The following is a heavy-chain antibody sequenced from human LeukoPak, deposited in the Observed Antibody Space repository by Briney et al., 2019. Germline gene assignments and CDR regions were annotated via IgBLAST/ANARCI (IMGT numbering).Heavy chain of an antibody. J-gene: IGHJ4*02. CDR2: ISWNSGSI. CDR3: AKSRGGGIAAATAYFDY. Sequence: GGSLRLSCAASGFTFDDYAMHWVRQAPGKGLEWVSGISWNSGSIGCADSVKGRFTISRDNAKNSLYLQMNSLRAEDTALYYCAKSRGGGIAAATAYFDYWGQGTLVTVSS. CDR1: GFTFDDYA. D-gene: IGHD6-13*01. V-gene: IGHV3-9*01.